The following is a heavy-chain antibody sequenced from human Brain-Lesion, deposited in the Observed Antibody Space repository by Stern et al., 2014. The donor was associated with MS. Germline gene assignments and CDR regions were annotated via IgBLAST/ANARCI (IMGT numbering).Heavy chain of an antibody. Sequence: QVQLQESGPGLVKPSETLSLTCTVSGGSISSNSYYWGWIRQPPGKGLEWIGSIHYRGSTYYNPSLKSRVTISKDTYKKPFPLNLKSVAAADTAVYFCAKVWLGELPENPFDYWGQGTLVTVSS. V-gene: IGHV4-39*01. CDR2: IHYRGST. CDR3: AKVWLGELPENPFDY. CDR1: GGSISSNSYY. J-gene: IGHJ4*02. D-gene: IGHD3-10*01.